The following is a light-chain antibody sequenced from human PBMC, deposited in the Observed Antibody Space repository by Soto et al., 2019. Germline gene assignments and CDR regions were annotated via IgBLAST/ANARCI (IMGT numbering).Light chain of an antibody. CDR1: SSNIGAGYE. Sequence: QLVLTQPPSVSEAPGQRVTISCTGSSSNIGAGYEAHWYQQVPGTAPKLLIYENNNRPSGVPDRFSGSKSGTSASLAITGLQAEDEAECYCQSYDSSLSGYVFGTGTKLTVL. CDR2: ENN. J-gene: IGLJ1*01. CDR3: QSYDSSLSGYV. V-gene: IGLV1-40*01.